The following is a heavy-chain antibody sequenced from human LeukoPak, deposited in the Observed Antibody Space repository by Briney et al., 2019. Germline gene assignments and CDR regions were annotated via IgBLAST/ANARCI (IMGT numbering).Heavy chain of an antibody. CDR3: ARDSSGYYDY. CDR2: ISVYNGNT. D-gene: IGHD3-22*01. Sequence: ASVKVSCKASGYTFTSHGISWVRQAPGQGLEWMGWISVYNGNTNYAQKLQGRVTMTTDTSTSTAYMELRSLRSEDTAVYYCARDSSGYYDYWGQGTLVTVSS. J-gene: IGHJ4*02. V-gene: IGHV1-18*01. CDR1: GYTFTSHG.